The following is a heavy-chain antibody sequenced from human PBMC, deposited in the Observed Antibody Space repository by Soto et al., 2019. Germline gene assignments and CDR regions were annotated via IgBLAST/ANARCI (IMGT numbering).Heavy chain of an antibody. D-gene: IGHD2-2*01. J-gene: IGHJ4*02. CDR1: GFTFSSYA. CDR3: ARSFSGVPAAIAFDY. CDR2: ISGSGGST. V-gene: IGHV3-23*01. Sequence: QAGGSLRLSCAASGFTFSSYAMSWVRQAPGKGLEWVSAISGSGGSTYYADSVKGRFTISRDNSKNTLYLQMNSLRAEDTAVYYCARSFSGVPAAIAFDYWGQGTLVTVSS.